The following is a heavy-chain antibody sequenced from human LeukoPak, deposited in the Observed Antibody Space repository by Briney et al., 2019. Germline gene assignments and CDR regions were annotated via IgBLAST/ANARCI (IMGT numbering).Heavy chain of an antibody. CDR1: GDSISIYY. J-gene: IGHJ4*02. CDR2: IDHTGST. V-gene: IGHV4-59*01. Sequence: SETLSLTCSVSGDSISIYYWSWIRQPPGKGLEWIGYIDHTGSTNYNPSLNSRVTISRDTAKNHFSLRLSTVTAADTAVYYCARGYANVLLWFGDVFDYWGQGTLVTVSS. CDR3: ARGYANVLLWFGDVFDY. D-gene: IGHD3-10*01.